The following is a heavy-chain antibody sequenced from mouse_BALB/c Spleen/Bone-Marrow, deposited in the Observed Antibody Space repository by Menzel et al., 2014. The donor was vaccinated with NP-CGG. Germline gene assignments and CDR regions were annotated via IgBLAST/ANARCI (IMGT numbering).Heavy chain of an antibody. CDR2: INPSNGGT. J-gene: IGHJ4*01. V-gene: IGHV1S81*02. CDR1: GYTFTSYY. CDR3: TRSRYDYDSAMDC. Sequence: VQLQQSGAELVKPGASVKLSCKAPGYTFTSYYMYWVKQRPGQGLEWIGEINPSNGGTNFNEKFKSKATLTVDKSSSTAYMQLSSLTSEDSAVYYCTRSRYDYDSAMDCWGQGTSVTVSS. D-gene: IGHD2-4*01.